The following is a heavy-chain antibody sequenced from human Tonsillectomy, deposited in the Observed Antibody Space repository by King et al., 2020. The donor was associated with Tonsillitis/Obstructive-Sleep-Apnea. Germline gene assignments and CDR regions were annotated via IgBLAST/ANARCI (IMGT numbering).Heavy chain of an antibody. V-gene: IGHV1-69*01. J-gene: IGHJ6*03. CDR2: IIPIFGTT. Sequence: VQLVESGAEVKKPGSSVKVSCKASGGTFSGYAITWVRQAPGQGLEWMGEIIPIFGTTNYAQKFQGRVTITADESTSTAYMELSSLRSEDAAVYYCASVVVPAAMADQYYYYYYYMDVWGKGTTVTVSS. CDR3: ASVVVPAAMADQYYYYYYYMDV. CDR1: GGTFSGYA. D-gene: IGHD2-2*01.